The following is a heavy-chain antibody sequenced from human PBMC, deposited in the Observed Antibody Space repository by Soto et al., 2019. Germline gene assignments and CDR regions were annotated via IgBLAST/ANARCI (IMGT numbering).Heavy chain of an antibody. CDR1: GYSFTSYG. Sequence: QVQLVQSGAEVKKPGASVKVSCKASGYSFTSYGISWVRQAPGQGLEWMGWISAYNGNTNYEQKLQGRVTMTTDTPTSAAYMELTSLRPVYTPDYYCVSYLPRTDGWGQGTTVTVSS. V-gene: IGHV1-18*01. J-gene: IGHJ6*02. CDR2: ISAYNGNT. CDR3: VSYLPRTDG.